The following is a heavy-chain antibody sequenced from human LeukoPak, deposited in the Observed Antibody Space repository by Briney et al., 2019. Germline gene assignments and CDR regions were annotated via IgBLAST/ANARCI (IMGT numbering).Heavy chain of an antibody. V-gene: IGHV3-9*01. D-gene: IGHD3-10*01. CDR1: GFTFDDYA. Sequence: GGPLRLSCAASGFTFDDYAMHWVRQAPGKGLEWVSGISWNSGSIGYADSVKGRFTVSRDNAKNSLYLQMNSLRAEDTALYYCAKAMVRGALYYFDYWGQGTLVTVSS. CDR3: AKAMVRGALYYFDY. J-gene: IGHJ4*02. CDR2: ISWNSGSI.